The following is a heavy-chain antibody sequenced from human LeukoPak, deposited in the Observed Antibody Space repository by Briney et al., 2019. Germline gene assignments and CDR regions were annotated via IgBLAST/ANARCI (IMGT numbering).Heavy chain of an antibody. J-gene: IGHJ4*02. Sequence: SETLSLTCTVSGVSISSYYWSWIRQPPGKGLEWIGYIYYSGSTNYNPSLKSRVTISVDTSKNQFSLKLSSVTAADTAVYYCASLLSGTLGYWGQGTLVTVSS. V-gene: IGHV4-59*01. CDR3: ASLLSGTLGY. CDR2: IYYSGST. CDR1: GVSISSYY. D-gene: IGHD1-1*01.